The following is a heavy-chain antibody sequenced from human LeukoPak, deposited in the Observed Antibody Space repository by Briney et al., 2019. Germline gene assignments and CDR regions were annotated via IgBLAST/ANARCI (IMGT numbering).Heavy chain of an antibody. D-gene: IGHD3-22*01. CDR1: GFTFSSYS. V-gene: IGHV3-48*04. Sequence: PGGSLRLSCAASGFTFSSYSMNWVRQAPGKGLEWVSYISSSSSTIYYADSVKGRFTISRDNAKNSLYLQMNSLRAEDTAVYYCATLGSSGWENYFDYWGQGTLVTVSS. CDR2: ISSSSSTI. CDR3: ATLGSSGWENYFDY. J-gene: IGHJ4*02.